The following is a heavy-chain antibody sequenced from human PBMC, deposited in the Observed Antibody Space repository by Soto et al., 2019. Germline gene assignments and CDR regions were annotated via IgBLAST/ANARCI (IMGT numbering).Heavy chain of an antibody. CDR2: ISSSSSTI. CDR3: ARDPVGANFDY. Sequence: GGSLRLSCAASGFTFSVYYMSWIRQAPGKGLEWVSYISSSSSTIYYADSVKGRFTISRDNAKNSLYLQMNSLRAEDTAVYYCARDPVGANFDYWGQGTLVTVSS. V-gene: IGHV3-11*04. CDR1: GFTFSVYY. D-gene: IGHD1-26*01. J-gene: IGHJ4*02.